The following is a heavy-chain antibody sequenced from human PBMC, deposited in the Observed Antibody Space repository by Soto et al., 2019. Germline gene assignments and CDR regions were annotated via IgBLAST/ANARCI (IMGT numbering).Heavy chain of an antibody. CDR1: GFSLSTSGVG. CDR2: IYWDDDK. CDR3: APYRGIAVAPRWFDP. J-gene: IGHJ5*02. Sequence: SGPTLVNPTQTLTLTCTFSGFSLSTSGVGVGWIRQPPGKALEWLALIYWDDDKRYSPSLKSRLTITKDTSKNQVVLTMTNMDPVDTATFYCAPYRGIAVAPRWFDPWGQGTLVTVSS. V-gene: IGHV2-5*02. D-gene: IGHD6-19*01.